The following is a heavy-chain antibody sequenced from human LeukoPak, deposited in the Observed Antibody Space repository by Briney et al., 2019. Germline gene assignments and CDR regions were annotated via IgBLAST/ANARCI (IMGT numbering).Heavy chain of an antibody. CDR1: GFTFSKHA. J-gene: IGHJ3*02. Sequence: GGSLRLSCAASGFTFSKHAMNWVRRAPGKGLEWVAFIRHDGSIKYYADSVKGRFTISRDNSKNTLYLQMNSLRPEDTAVYSCAKLLFWSGYNDVFDIWGQGTKVIVSS. V-gene: IGHV3-30*02. D-gene: IGHD3-3*01. CDR2: IRHDGSIK. CDR3: AKLLFWSGYNDVFDI.